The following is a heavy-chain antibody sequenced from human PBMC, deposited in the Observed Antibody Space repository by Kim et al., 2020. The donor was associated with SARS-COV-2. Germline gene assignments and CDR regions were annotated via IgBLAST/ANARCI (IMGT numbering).Heavy chain of an antibody. CDR2: MNPNSGNT. Sequence: ASVKVSCKASGYTFTSYDINWVRQATGQGLEWMGWMNPNSGNTGYAQKFQGRVTMTRNTSISTAYMELSSLRSEDTAVYYCARAPANRDGYNFWGQGTLVTVSS. CDR3: ARAPANRDGYNF. D-gene: IGHD5-12*01. V-gene: IGHV1-8*01. CDR1: GYTFTSYD. J-gene: IGHJ4*02.